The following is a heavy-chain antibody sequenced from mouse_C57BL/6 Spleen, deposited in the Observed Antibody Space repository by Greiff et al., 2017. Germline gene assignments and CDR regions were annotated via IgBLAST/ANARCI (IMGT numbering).Heavy chain of an antibody. J-gene: IGHJ3*01. D-gene: IGHD3-2*02. CDR3: ARQGSSGGAY. CDR2: IYPGDGDT. Sequence: QVQLQQPGPELVKPGASVKISCKASGYAFSSSWMNWVKQRPGKGLEWIGRIYPGDGDTNYNGKFKGKATLTADKSSSTAYMQLSSLTSEDSAVYFCARQGSSGGAYWGQGTLVTVSA. CDR1: GYAFSSSW. V-gene: IGHV1-82*01.